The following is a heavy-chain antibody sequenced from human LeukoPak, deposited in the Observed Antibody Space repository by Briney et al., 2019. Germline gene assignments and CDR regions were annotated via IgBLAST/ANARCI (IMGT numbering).Heavy chain of an antibody. V-gene: IGHV5-51*01. CDR2: IYPGDSDT. CDR1: GYSFTSYW. J-gene: IGHJ5*02. CDR3: ARRSSVRGNWFDP. Sequence: GESLRISCKGSGYSFTSYWIGWVRQMPGKGLEWMGIIYPGDSDTRYSPSFQGQVTISADKSISTAYLQWSSLKASDTAMYYCARRSSVRGNWFDPWGQGTLVTVSS.